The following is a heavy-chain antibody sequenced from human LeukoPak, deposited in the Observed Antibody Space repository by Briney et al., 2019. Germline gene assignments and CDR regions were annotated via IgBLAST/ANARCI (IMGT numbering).Heavy chain of an antibody. D-gene: IGHD3-22*01. Sequence: PSQTLSLTCTVSGGSISSGDYYWSWIRQPPGKGLEWIGYIYDSGSTYYNPSLKSRVTISVDTSKTQFSLKLSSVTAADTAVYYCARDRYYYDSSGYYSIRFDYWGQGTLVTVSS. CDR1: GGSISSGDYY. CDR3: ARDRYYYDSSGYYSIRFDY. J-gene: IGHJ4*02. CDR2: IYDSGST. V-gene: IGHV4-30-4*08.